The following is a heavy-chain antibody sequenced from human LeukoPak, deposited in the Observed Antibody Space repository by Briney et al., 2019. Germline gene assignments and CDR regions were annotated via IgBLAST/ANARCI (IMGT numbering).Heavy chain of an antibody. CDR1: GGSISSYY. D-gene: IGHD3-3*01. CDR2: IYYSGST. J-gene: IGHJ4*02. Sequence: SETLSLTCTVSGGSISSYYWSWIRQPPGKGLEWIGYIYYSGSTNYNPPLKSRVTISVDTSKNQFSLKLSSVTAADTAVYYCARHSPGGSGYYRTLDYWGQGTLVTVSS. CDR3: ARHSPGGSGYYRTLDY. V-gene: IGHV4-59*08.